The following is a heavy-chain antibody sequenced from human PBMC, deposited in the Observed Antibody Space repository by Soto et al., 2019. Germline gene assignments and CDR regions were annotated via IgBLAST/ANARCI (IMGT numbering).Heavy chain of an antibody. CDR2: INAGNGNT. J-gene: IGHJ4*02. CDR1: GYTFTSYA. V-gene: IGHV1-3*01. D-gene: IGHD3-22*01. Sequence: GASVKVSCKASGYTFTSYAMHWVRQAPGQRPEWMGWINAGNGNTKYSQKFQGRVTITRDTSASTAYMELSSLRSEDTAVYYCARDYDISGYPRYYFDYWGQGTLVTVSS. CDR3: ARDYDISGYPRYYFDY.